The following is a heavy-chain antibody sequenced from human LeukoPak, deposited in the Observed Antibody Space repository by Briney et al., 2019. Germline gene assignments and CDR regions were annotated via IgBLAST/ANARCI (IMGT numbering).Heavy chain of an antibody. CDR3: AKPSKDSSSSRYYYYYYMDV. D-gene: IGHD6-6*01. CDR1: GFSLTAYS. V-gene: IGHV3-30*18. J-gene: IGHJ6*03. CDR2: ISYDGSNK. Sequence: GGSLRLSCTASGFSLTAYSMNWVRQAPGKGLEWVAVISYDGSNKYYADSVKGRFTISRDNSKNTLYLQMNSLRAEDTAVYYCAKPSKDSSSSRYYYYYYMDVWGKGTTVTVSS.